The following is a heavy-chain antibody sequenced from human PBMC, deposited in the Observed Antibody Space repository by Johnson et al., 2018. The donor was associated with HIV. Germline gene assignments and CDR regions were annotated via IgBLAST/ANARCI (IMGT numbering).Heavy chain of an antibody. CDR3: ARDLHDSSGYYYEGDAFDI. CDR1: GFTFSSYW. D-gene: IGHD3-22*01. V-gene: IGHV3-74*01. Sequence: EVQLVESGGGLVQPGGSLRLSCAASGFTFSSYWMHWVRQAPGKGLVWVSRINSDGSSTSYADSVKGRFPISRDNAKNTLYLQMNSLRAEDTAVYYCARDLHDSSGYYYEGDAFDIWGQGTMVTVSS. J-gene: IGHJ3*02. CDR2: INSDGSST.